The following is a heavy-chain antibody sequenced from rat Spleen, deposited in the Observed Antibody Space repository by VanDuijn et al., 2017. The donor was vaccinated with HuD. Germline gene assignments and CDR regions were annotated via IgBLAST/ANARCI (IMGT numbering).Heavy chain of an antibody. Sequence: QVQLKESGPGLVQPSQTLSLTCTVSGFSLTSNGVSWVRQPPGKGLEWIAAISSGGSTYYNSALKSRLSISRDTSKSQVFLKMNSLQTEDTAIYFCTRDEYRYNYWYFDFWGPGTMVTVSS. V-gene: IGHV2S12*01. CDR3: TRDEYRYNYWYFDF. D-gene: IGHD1-5*01. CDR2: ISSGGST. CDR1: GFSLTSNG. J-gene: IGHJ1*01.